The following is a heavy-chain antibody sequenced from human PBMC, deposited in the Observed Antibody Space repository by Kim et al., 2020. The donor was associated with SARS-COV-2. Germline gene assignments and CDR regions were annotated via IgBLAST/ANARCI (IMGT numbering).Heavy chain of an antibody. CDR3: TRIPGTTLAFWAALDI. J-gene: IGHJ3*02. Sequence: GGSLRLSCGASGFTFSDSAMHWVRRASGKGLEWVGSIRSKVNGYATAYSASVRGRFTISRYDSRNTAYLQMNSLKIEDTAVYYCTRIPGTTLAFWAALDIWGQATMVAFSS. CDR1: GFTFSDSA. V-gene: IGHV3-73*01. CDR2: IRSKVNGYAT. D-gene: IGHD1-1*01.